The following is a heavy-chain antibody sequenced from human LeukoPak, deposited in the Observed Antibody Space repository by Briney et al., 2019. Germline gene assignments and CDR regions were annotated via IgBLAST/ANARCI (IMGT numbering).Heavy chain of an antibody. D-gene: IGHD6-19*01. CDR3: ARGRRPSVERQYTGGWYYFDY. CDR2: INHGGST. V-gene: IGHV4-34*01. CDR1: GESFSGYY. Sequence: SETLSLTCAVYGESFSGYYWSWIRQSPDKGLEWIGQINHGGSTAYKPSLKSGFTITVGSSKTQFSLELASVTAADTAVYYCARGRRPSVERQYTGGWYYFDYWGQGTLVTVSS. J-gene: IGHJ4*02.